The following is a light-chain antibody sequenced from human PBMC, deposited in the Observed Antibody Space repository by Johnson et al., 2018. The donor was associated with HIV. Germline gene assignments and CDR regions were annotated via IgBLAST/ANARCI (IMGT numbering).Light chain of an antibody. J-gene: IGLJ1*01. CDR2: EKN. CDR1: SSNIGNNY. Sequence: QSVLTQPPSVSAAPGQKVTISCSGSSSNIGNNYVSWYQQLPGTAPKLVMHEKNKRPSGIPDRFSGSKSGTSATLGITRLQTGDEADYYCETWDSSLSGYYVFGTGTKLTVL. V-gene: IGLV1-51*02. CDR3: ETWDSSLSGYYV.